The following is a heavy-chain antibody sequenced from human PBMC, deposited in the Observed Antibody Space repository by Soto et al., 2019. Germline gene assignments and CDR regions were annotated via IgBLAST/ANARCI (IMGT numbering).Heavy chain of an antibody. CDR2: INIYSGDA. CDR3: ARALYYYDNSGLAY. J-gene: IGHJ4*02. V-gene: IGHV1-18*01. Sequence: QVRLEQSGPEVKKTGASVKVSCKASGYTFTSYGISWVRQAPGQGLEWMGWINIYSGDANYAQRFQDRVNMTRDTSTNTVYMEMSSLRSDDTAVYYCARALYYYDNSGLAYWGQGTLVTVSS. CDR1: GYTFTSYG. D-gene: IGHD3-22*01.